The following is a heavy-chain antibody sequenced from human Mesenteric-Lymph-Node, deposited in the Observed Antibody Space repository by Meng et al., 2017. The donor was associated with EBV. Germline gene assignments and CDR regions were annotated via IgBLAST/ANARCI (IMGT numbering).Heavy chain of an antibody. CDR3: ARATSGFDS. CDR1: GDSVSSNSAA. V-gene: IGHV6-1*01. CDR2: TYYMSKWYN. D-gene: IGHD2-2*01. J-gene: IGHJ4*02. Sequence: VKLEQSGPGLVKPSQTLPLTCDISGDSVSSNSAAWNWIRQSPLRGLEWLGRTYYMSKWYNDYAVSVKSRISINPDTSKNQFSLQLNSVTPEDTAVYYCARATSGFDSWGQGTLVTVSS.